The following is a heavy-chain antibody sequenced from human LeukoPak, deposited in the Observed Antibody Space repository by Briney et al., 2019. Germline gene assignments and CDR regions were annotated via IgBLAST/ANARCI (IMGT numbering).Heavy chain of an antibody. CDR2: IYYSGSA. D-gene: IGHD3-10*01. Sequence: SGTLSLTCAVSGGSISSSNWWNWVRQPPGKGLEWIGSIYYSGSAYYNPSLKSRVTISVDTSKNQFSLKLSSVTAADTAVYYCARDGGSGSFDYWGQGTLVTVSS. V-gene: IGHV4-4*02. CDR1: GGSISSSNW. CDR3: ARDGGSGSFDY. J-gene: IGHJ4*02.